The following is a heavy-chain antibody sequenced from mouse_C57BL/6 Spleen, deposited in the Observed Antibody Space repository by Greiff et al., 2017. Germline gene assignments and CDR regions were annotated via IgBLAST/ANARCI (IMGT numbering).Heavy chain of an antibody. J-gene: IGHJ4*01. D-gene: IGHD3-2*02. CDR1: GYAFTSYW. V-gene: IGHV1-55*01. Sequence: QVQLQQPGAELVKPGASVKMSCKASGYAFTSYWITWVKQRPGQGLEWIGDIYPGSGSTNYNEKFKSKATLTVDTSSSTAYMQLSSLTSEDSAVYYCARTRQLRLNYAMDYWGQGTSVTVSS. CDR2: IYPGSGST. CDR3: ARTRQLRLNYAMDY.